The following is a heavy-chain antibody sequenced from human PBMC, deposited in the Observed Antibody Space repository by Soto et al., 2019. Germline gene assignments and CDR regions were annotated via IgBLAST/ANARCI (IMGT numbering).Heavy chain of an antibody. CDR2: IKSQADGGTT. CDR1: GFTLSNAW. Sequence: EVQLVESGGGLVKPGGSLRLSCAVSGFTLSNAWMNWVRQAPGKGLEWVGRIKSQADGGTTDYAAPVKGRFTISRGDSKHTLYLQMNSLKSEDTAVYYCSTGQVLLLWFGDLSYGMCVLGQGTTVNVSS. V-gene: IGHV3-15*07. CDR3: STGQVLLLWFGDLSYGMCV. J-gene: IGHJ6*02. D-gene: IGHD3-10*01.